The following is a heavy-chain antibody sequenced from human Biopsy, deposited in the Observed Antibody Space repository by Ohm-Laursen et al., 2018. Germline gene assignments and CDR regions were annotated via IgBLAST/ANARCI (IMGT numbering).Heavy chain of an antibody. D-gene: IGHD2-15*01. CDR2: IRDKANSYTT. CDR1: GFSFSDNY. CDR3: ARAGRYCSGGGCYSWFDS. J-gene: IGHJ5*01. V-gene: IGHV3-72*01. Sequence: SLTLSCTASGFSFSDNYMDCDRQAPGKGLEWVGCIRDKANSYTTDYAASVKGRFTISRDDSKNSLYLQMNSLKTEDTALYYCARAGRYCSGGGCYSWFDSWGQGTLVTVSS.